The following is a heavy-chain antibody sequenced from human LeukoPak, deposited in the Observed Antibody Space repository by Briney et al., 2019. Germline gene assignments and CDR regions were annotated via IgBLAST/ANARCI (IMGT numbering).Heavy chain of an antibody. J-gene: IGHJ4*02. CDR2: ISSSSSTI. D-gene: IGHD2-8*01. Sequence: GGSLRLSCAASGFTFSSYSMNWVRQAPGKGLEWVSYISSSSSTIYYADSVKGRFTISRDNAKNSLYPQMNSLRAEDTAVYYCASRYCTNGVCYSYYFDYWGQGTLVTVSS. CDR1: GFTFSSYS. CDR3: ASRYCTNGVCYSYYFDY. V-gene: IGHV3-48*04.